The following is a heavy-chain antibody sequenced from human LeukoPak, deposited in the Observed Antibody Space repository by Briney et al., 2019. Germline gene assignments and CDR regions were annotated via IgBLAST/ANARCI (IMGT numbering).Heavy chain of an antibody. D-gene: IGHD2-15*01. CDR2: IGDSGYRT. V-gene: IGHV3-23*01. CDR3: AQAADFSAFDI. Sequence: GGSLRLSCAASGFTFSNYAMSWVRQAPGKGLEWVSSIGDSGYRTFYADSVKGRFTISRDNSKNTLYLQMNSLRAEDTALYYCAQAADFSAFDIWGQGTMVTVSS. CDR1: GFTFSNYA. J-gene: IGHJ3*02.